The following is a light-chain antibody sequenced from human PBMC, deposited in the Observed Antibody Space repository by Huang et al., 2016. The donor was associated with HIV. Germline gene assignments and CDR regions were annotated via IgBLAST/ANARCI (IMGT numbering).Light chain of an antibody. CDR1: QSISGN. Sequence: EIVMTQSPATLSVSPGERATLSCRASQSISGNLAWYQRKPGQAPRLLVYGASTRANDVPAGFSGSGSATAFTLTISSLQSEDFAVYYCQHYNYWPPTFGQGTEVEVK. CDR3: QHYNYWPPT. J-gene: IGKJ1*01. V-gene: IGKV3-15*01. CDR2: GAS.